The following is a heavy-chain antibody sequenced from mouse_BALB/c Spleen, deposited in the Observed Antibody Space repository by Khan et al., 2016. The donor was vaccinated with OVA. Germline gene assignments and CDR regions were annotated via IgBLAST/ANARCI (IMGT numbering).Heavy chain of an antibody. CDR2: ISYSGST. D-gene: IGHD1-2*01. CDR3: TRTARIKY. J-gene: IGHJ2*01. Sequence: EVQLQESGPGLVKPSQSLYLSCTVTGYSITSGYGWNLIRQLPGNKLEWMGFISYSGSTNYNPYLKSRISITRDTSKNQFFLQLNSVTTEDTATYYCTRTARIKYWGQGTTLTVSS. V-gene: IGHV3-2*02. CDR1: GYSITSGYG.